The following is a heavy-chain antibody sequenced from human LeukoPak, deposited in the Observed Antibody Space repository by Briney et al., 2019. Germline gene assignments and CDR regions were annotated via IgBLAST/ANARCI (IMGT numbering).Heavy chain of an antibody. D-gene: IGHD4-17*01. Sequence: PGGSLRLSCAASGFTFGTYYMHWVRQAPGKGLVWVSRINSDGSDTLYADSVKGRFTVSRDNSKNTLYLQMNSLRAEDTAVYYCAKGYGDYFDYWGQGTLVTVSS. CDR3: AKGYGDYFDY. CDR2: INSDGSDT. V-gene: IGHV3-74*01. CDR1: GFTFGTYY. J-gene: IGHJ4*02.